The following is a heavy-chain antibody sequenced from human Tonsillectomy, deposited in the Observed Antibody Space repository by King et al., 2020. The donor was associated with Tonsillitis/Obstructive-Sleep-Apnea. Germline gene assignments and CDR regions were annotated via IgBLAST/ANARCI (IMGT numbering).Heavy chain of an antibody. V-gene: IGHV4-34*01. Sequence: VQLQQWGAGLLKPSENLSLTCAVYGGSVSGYYWSWIRQSPGKGLEWIGEINHSGSTNYNPSLKSRVTISVDTSKNQFSLRLSSVTAADTAVYYCARVPAWYVANGVCYVYLCQGTLVTVSS. CDR2: INHSGST. CDR3: ARVPAWYVANGVCYVY. D-gene: IGHD2-8*01. J-gene: IGHJ4*02. CDR1: GGSVSGYY.